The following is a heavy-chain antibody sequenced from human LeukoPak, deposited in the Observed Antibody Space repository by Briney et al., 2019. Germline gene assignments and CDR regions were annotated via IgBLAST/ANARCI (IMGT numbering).Heavy chain of an antibody. V-gene: IGHV3-9*01. Sequence: GGSLRLSCAASGFTFDDYAMHWVRQAPGKGLEWVSGISWNSGSIGYADSVKGRFTISRDNAKNTLYLQMNSLRAEDTAVYYCARVNPLSRHFDYWGQGTLVTVSS. CDR2: ISWNSGSI. D-gene: IGHD3-16*02. CDR3: ARVNPLSRHFDY. J-gene: IGHJ4*02. CDR1: GFTFDDYA.